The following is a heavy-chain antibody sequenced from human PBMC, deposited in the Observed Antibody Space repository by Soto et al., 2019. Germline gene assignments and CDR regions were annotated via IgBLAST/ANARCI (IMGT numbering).Heavy chain of an antibody. D-gene: IGHD3-22*01. CDR2: INHSGST. CDR1: GGSFSGYY. V-gene: IGHV4-34*01. J-gene: IGHJ5*02. CDR3: ARPTYYYDSSGYYLGWFDP. Sequence: PSETLSLTCAVYGGSFSGYYWSWIRQPPGKGLEWVGEINHSGSTNYNPSLKSRVTISVDTSKNQFSLKLSSVTAADTAVYYCARPTYYYDSSGYYLGWFDPWGQGTLVTVSS.